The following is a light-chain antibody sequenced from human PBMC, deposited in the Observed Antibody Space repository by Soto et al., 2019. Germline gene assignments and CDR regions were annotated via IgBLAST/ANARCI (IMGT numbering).Light chain of an antibody. J-gene: IGLJ1*01. CDR3: GSWDSSLSADV. CDR2: DDN. CDR1: SSNIGGNS. Sequence: QSVLTQPPSVSAAPGQKVTISCSGSSSNIGGNSVSWYQQLPGIAPKLLIYDDNKRPSGIPDRFSGSKSGTSATLGITGFQTGDEADYYCGSWDSSLSADVFGTGTKVTVL. V-gene: IGLV1-51*01.